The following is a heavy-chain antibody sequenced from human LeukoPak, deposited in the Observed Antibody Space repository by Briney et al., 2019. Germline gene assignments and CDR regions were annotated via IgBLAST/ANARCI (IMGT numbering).Heavy chain of an antibody. CDR3: ARDGRLYQDALDI. D-gene: IGHD2-2*02. CDR2: ISYDGSNK. J-gene: IGHJ3*02. V-gene: IGHV3-30-3*01. Sequence: GGSLRLSCAASGFTFSSYAMHWVRQAPGKGLEWVAVISYDGSNKYYADSVKGRFTISRDDSKNTLYLQMNSLRAEDTAVYYCARDGRLYQDALDIWGQGTMVTVSS. CDR1: GFTFSSYA.